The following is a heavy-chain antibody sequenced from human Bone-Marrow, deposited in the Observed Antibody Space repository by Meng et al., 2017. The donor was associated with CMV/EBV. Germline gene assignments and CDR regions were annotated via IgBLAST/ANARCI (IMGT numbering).Heavy chain of an antibody. CDR2: IYYSGST. D-gene: IGHD6-19*01. Sequence: SETLSLTCTVSGGSISSSSYYWGWIRQPPGKGLEWIGSIYYSGSTYYNPSLKSRVTISVDTSKNQFSLKLSSVTAADTAVYYCARVAYSSGWYAYAFAIWGQGTMVTGSS. V-gene: IGHV4-39*07. CDR1: GGSISSSSYY. CDR3: ARVAYSSGWYAYAFAI. J-gene: IGHJ3*02.